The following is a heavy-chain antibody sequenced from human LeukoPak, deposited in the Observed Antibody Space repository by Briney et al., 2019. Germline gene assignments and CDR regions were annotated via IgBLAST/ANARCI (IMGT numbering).Heavy chain of an antibody. CDR2: IYYTGST. V-gene: IGHV4-39*07. Sequence: SETLSLTCTVTGGSSSSSTYDWGWIRQPPGKGLEWIGTIYYTGSTYYNPSLKGRVTISIDTSKNQFSLRLSSVTAADTAVYYCARGFSYGLGWVFDYWGQGTLLTVSS. CDR1: GGSSSSSTYD. D-gene: IGHD5-18*01. CDR3: ARGFSYGLGWVFDY. J-gene: IGHJ4*02.